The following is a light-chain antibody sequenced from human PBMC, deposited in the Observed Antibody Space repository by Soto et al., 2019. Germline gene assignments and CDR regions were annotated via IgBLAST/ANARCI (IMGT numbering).Light chain of an antibody. CDR1: QTVISDY. Sequence: EIVLTQSPGTLSLSPGDSATLSCRASQTVISDYLTWYQQTHGQAPRLLIYDASNRATGIPARFSGSGSGTDFTLTISSLEPEDFAVYYCQHRYNWLITFGQGTRLEI. CDR2: DAS. J-gene: IGKJ5*01. V-gene: IGKV3-11*01. CDR3: QHRYNWLIT.